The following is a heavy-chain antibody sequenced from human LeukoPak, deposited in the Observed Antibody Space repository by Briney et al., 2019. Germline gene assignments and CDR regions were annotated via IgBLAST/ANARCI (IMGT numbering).Heavy chain of an antibody. D-gene: IGHD3-16*02. Sequence: SETLSLTCTVSGGSMSSSSYYWGWIRQPPGKGLEWIGSIYYSGSTYYNPSLKSRVTISVDTSKNQFSLKLSSVTAADTAVYYCATHLWYDYVWGSYRYQFDYWGQGTLVTVSS. CDR3: ATHLWYDYVWGSYRYQFDY. J-gene: IGHJ4*02. V-gene: IGHV4-39*01. CDR1: GGSMSSSSYY. CDR2: IYYSGST.